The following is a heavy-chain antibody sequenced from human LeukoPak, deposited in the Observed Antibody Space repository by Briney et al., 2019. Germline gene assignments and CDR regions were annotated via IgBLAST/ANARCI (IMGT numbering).Heavy chain of an antibody. CDR3: ARDYYDSSGHLWWFDP. CDR1: GGSISSYY. CDR2: IYTSGST. D-gene: IGHD3-22*01. Sequence: SETLSLTCTVSGGSISSYYCSWIRQPAGKGLEWIGRIYTSGSTNYNPSLKSRVTMSVDTSKNQFSLKLISVTAADTAVYYCARDYYDSSGHLWWFDPWGQGTLVTVSS. V-gene: IGHV4-4*07. J-gene: IGHJ5*02.